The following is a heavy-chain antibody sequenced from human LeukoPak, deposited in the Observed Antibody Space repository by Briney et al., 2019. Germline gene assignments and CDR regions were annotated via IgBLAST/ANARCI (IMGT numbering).Heavy chain of an antibody. CDR2: ISYDGSNK. CDR3: AREGRQWLVLDY. V-gene: IGHV3-30*04. CDR1: GFTFSSYA. Sequence: PGRSLRLSCAASGFTFSSYAMHWVRRAPDKGLEWVAVISYDGSNKYYADSVKGRFTISRDNSKNTLYLQMNSLRAEDTAVYYCAREGRQWLVLDYWGQGTLVTVSS. D-gene: IGHD6-19*01. J-gene: IGHJ4*02.